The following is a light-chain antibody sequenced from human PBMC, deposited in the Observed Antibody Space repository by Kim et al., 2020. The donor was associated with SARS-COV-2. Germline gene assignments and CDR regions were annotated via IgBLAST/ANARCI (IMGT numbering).Light chain of an antibody. V-gene: IGLV1-47*01. J-gene: IGLJ1*01. CDR3: AAWDDSLSGPV. CDR1: SSNIGSNY. Sequence: ELTQPPSASGTPGQRVTISCSGSSSNIGSNYVYWYQQLPGTAPKLLIYRNNQRPSGVPDRFSGSKSGTSASLAISGLRSEDEADYYCAAWDDSLSGPVFGTGTKVTVL. CDR2: RNN.